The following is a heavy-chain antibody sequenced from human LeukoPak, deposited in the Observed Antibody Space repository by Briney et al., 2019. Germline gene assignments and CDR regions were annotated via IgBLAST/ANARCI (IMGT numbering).Heavy chain of an antibody. CDR1: GFTFSSSA. Sequence: GGSLRLSCAASGFTFSSSAMSWVRQAPGKGPEWVSLISASGGNTYYADSVKGRFTISRDNSKNTLYLQMNGLRAEDTAVYYCAKRSTVAGKVDYWGQGTLDTVSS. CDR3: AKRSTVAGKVDY. CDR2: ISASGGNT. V-gene: IGHV3-23*01. D-gene: IGHD6-19*01. J-gene: IGHJ4*02.